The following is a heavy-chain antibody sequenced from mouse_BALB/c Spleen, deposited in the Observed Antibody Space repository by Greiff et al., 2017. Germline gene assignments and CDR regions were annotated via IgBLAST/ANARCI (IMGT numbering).Heavy chain of an antibody. Sequence: EVMLVESGGGLVKPGGSLKLSCAASGFTFSDYYMYWVRQTPEKRLEWVATISDGGSYTYYPDSVKGRFTISRDNAKNNLYLQMSSLKSEDTAMYYCARGYYGNYEGFAYWGQGTLVTVSA. CDR1: GFTFSDYY. D-gene: IGHD2-1*01. V-gene: IGHV5-4*02. J-gene: IGHJ3*01. CDR3: ARGYYGNYEGFAY. CDR2: ISDGGSYT.